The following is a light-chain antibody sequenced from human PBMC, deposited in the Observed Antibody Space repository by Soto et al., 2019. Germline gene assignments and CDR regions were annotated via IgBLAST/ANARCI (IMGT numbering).Light chain of an antibody. CDR1: QSVTNND. CDR2: GSS. Sequence: EVVLTQSPGTLSLSPGERATLSCRASQSVTNNDLAWYQKRPGQAPRLLIFGSSDRATGIPDRFSGSGSGTDFTLTISRLEPEDFAVYYCHQYGSSPPYTFGQGTKLEIK. J-gene: IGKJ2*01. V-gene: IGKV3-20*01. CDR3: HQYGSSPPYT.